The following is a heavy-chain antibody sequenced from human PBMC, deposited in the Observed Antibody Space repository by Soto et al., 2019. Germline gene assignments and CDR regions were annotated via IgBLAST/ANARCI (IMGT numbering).Heavy chain of an antibody. CDR1: GGSISSSSFH. J-gene: IGHJ5*02. Sequence: QLQLQESGPGLVKPSETLSLTCTVSGGSISSSSFHWGWIRQPPGKGLEWIGSIYYSGSTYYSPSLKSRVTXSXXXSXXQFSLKLSSVTAADTAVYYWARRERAAGTDWWFDPGGQGTLVTVSS. V-gene: IGHV4-39*01. D-gene: IGHD6-13*01. CDR3: ARRERAAGTDWWFDP. CDR2: IYYSGST.